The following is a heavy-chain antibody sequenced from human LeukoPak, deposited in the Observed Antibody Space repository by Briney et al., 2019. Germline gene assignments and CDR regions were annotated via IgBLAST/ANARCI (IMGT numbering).Heavy chain of an antibody. J-gene: IGHJ4*02. CDR1: GGSVSSGSYY. V-gene: IGHV4-61*01. D-gene: IGHD5-18*01. Sequence: SGTLSLTCTVSGGSVSSGSYYWSWIRQPPGKGLEWIGYIYYSGSTNYNPSLKSRVTISVDTSKNQFSLKLTSVTAADSAVYYCAREGEDTAMVSLWSQGTLVTVSS. CDR3: AREGEDTAMVSL. CDR2: IYYSGST.